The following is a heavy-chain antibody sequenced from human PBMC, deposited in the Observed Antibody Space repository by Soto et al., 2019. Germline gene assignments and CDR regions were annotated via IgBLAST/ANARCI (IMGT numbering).Heavy chain of an antibody. Sequence: GGSLRLSCAASGFTLSSNYMSWVRQAPGKGLEWVSLLYRGTNTYYADSVKDRFSISRDNAKNTLYLQMNSLRAEDTAVYYCARVAPYYYDSSGYYYDAYWFDPCGQGT. CDR2: LYRGTNT. J-gene: IGHJ5*02. V-gene: IGHV3-66*01. CDR1: GFTLSSNY. CDR3: ARVAPYYYDSSGYYYDAYWFDP. D-gene: IGHD3-22*01.